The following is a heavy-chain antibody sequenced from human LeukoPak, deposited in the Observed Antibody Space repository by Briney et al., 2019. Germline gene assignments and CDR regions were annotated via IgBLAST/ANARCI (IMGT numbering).Heavy chain of an antibody. V-gene: IGHV3-11*04. CDR3: ARDPRLEWLLPYYYYYYMDV. CDR2: ISSSSSTM. D-gene: IGHD3-3*01. Sequence: GGSLRLSCAASGFTFSDYYMNSLRQAPGKGLEWVSYISSSSSTMYYADSVKGRFTISRDNAKNLLYLQMNSLRAEDTAVYYCARDPRLEWLLPYYYYYYMDVWGKGTTVTVSS. J-gene: IGHJ6*03. CDR1: GFTFSDYY.